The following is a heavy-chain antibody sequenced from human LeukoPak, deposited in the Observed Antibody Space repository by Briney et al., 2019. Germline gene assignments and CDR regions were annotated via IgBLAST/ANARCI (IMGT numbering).Heavy chain of an antibody. Sequence: GGSLRLSCAASGFTFSSYAMHWVRQAPGKGLEWVAVISYDGSNKYYADSVKGRFTISRDNSKNTLYLQMNSLRAEDTAVYYCARDKEGANWFDPWGQGTLVTVSS. V-gene: IGHV3-30-3*01. D-gene: IGHD1-26*01. CDR2: ISYDGSNK. J-gene: IGHJ5*02. CDR3: ARDKEGANWFDP. CDR1: GFTFSSYA.